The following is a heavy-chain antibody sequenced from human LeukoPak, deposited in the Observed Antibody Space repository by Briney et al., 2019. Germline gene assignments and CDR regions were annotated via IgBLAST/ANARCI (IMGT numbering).Heavy chain of an antibody. CDR1: GYTFSGYY. V-gene: IGHV1-2*02. Sequence: ASVTVSCKASGYTFSGYYMHWVRRAPGQGLDYMGWINSNSGGTNYAQKFQGRVTMTRDTSISTAYMELSRLRSDDTAVYYCARSAYGMDVWGQGTTVTVSS. J-gene: IGHJ6*02. CDR2: INSNSGGT. CDR3: ARSAYGMDV.